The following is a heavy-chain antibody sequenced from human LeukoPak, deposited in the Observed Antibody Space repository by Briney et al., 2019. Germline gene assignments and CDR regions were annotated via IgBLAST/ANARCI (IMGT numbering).Heavy chain of an antibody. D-gene: IGHD3-22*01. Sequence: SETLSLTCAVYGGSFSGYYWSWIRQPPGKGLEWIGEINHSGSTNYNPSLKSRVTMSVDTSKNQFSLKLSSVTAADTAVYYCARGPLVVITPTDPYYFDYWGQGTLVTVSS. V-gene: IGHV4-34*01. CDR1: GGSFSGYY. CDR2: INHSGST. CDR3: ARGPLVVITPTDPYYFDY. J-gene: IGHJ4*02.